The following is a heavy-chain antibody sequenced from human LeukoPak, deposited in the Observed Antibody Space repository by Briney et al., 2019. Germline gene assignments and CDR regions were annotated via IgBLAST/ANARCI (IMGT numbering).Heavy chain of an antibody. CDR2: IYYSGST. D-gene: IGHD4-11*01. Sequence: SETLSLTCTVSGGSISSSSYYWGWIRQPPGKGLEWIGNIYYSGSTYYNPSLKGRVTISVDTSKNQFSLKVNSVTAADTAVYYCARVHDSDYKIYNWFDPWGQGTLVTVSS. CDR3: ARVHDSDYKIYNWFDP. CDR1: GGSISSSSYY. V-gene: IGHV4-39*07. J-gene: IGHJ5*02.